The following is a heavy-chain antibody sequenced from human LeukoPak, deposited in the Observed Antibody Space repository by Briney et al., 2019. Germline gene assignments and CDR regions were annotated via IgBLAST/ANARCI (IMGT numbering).Heavy chain of an antibody. CDR3: ARDDSGSYYGYYYMDV. CDR2: ISSSGSTI. V-gene: IGHV3-11*01. J-gene: IGHJ6*03. Sequence: GGSLRLSRAAPGFTFSDYYMSWIRQAPGKGLEWVSYISSSGSTIYYADSVKGRFTISRDNAKNSLYLQMNSLRAEDTAVYYCARDDSGSYYGYYYMDVWGKGTTVTVSS. D-gene: IGHD1-26*01. CDR1: GFTFSDYY.